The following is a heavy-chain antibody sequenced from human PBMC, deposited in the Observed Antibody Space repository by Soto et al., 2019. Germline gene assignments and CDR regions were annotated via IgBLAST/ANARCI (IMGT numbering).Heavy chain of an antibody. CDR3: ATDPGY. Sequence: GGSLRLSCAASGFTFSSHWMSWVRQAPGKGLEWVANIKQDGSEKYHVDSVKGRFTISRDNAKNSVYLQMNSLRAEDTAVYYCATDPGYWGQGTLVTVSS. J-gene: IGHJ4*02. V-gene: IGHV3-7*01. CDR1: GFTFSSHW. CDR2: IKQDGSEK.